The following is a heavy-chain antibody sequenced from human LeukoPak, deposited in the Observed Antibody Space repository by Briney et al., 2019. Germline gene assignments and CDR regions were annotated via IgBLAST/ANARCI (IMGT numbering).Heavy chain of an antibody. V-gene: IGHV1-69*02. CDR3: AKNNWGAGGEWYFDL. J-gene: IGHJ2*01. CDR2: IIPILGIA. Sequence: SVKVSCKASGGTFSSYTISWVRQAPGQGLEWMGRIIPILGIANYAQKFQGRVTITADKSTSTAYMELSSLRVEDTAVYYCAKNNWGAGGEWYFDLWGHGTLLTVSS. D-gene: IGHD7-27*01. CDR1: GGTFSSYT.